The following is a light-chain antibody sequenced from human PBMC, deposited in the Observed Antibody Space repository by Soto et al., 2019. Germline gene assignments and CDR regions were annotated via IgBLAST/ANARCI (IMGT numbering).Light chain of an antibody. CDR3: QQSYITPWT. Sequence: DIQMTQSPSSLSASVGDRITITCRPSQTISSYLNWYQQKPGKPPNLLIYGASSLQTGVPSRFSGSGSGTDFTLTISSLQPEDFATYFCQQSYITPWTFGKGTKVDIK. CDR2: GAS. V-gene: IGKV1-39*01. CDR1: QTISSY. J-gene: IGKJ1*01.